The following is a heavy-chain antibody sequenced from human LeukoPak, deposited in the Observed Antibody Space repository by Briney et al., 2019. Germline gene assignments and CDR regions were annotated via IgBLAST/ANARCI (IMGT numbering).Heavy chain of an antibody. D-gene: IGHD3-10*01. CDR2: TSKDEKNK. V-gene: IGHV3-30*03. CDR3: ARAFSYGPEPFDF. CDR1: GYTFRTYA. J-gene: IGHJ4*02. Sequence: PGGSLRLSCVASGYTFRTYAMHWARQAPGKGPEWVTFTSKDEKNKFYADSVKGRFTVSRDNSKNTVYLQMNRLRLEDTAVYYCARAFSYGPEPFDFWGQGSLATVSS.